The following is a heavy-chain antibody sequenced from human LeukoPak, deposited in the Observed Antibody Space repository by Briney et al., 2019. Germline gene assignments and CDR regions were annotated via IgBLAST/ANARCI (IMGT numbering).Heavy chain of an antibody. J-gene: IGHJ4*02. Sequence: SETLSLTCAVYGGSFSGYYWSWIRQPPGKGLEWIGEIDHSGSTNYNPSLKSRVTISVDTSKSQFSLKLSSVTAADTAVYYCARGQTTVGYWDQGTLVTVSS. D-gene: IGHD4-23*01. CDR3: ARGQTTVGY. CDR2: IDHSGST. V-gene: IGHV4-34*01. CDR1: GGSFSGYY.